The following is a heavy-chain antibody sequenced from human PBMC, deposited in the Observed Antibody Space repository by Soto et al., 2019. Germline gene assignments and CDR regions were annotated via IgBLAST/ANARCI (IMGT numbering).Heavy chain of an antibody. CDR3: ARGIVVVVAASNYYYYGMDV. J-gene: IGHJ6*02. CDR1: GGTFSSYA. V-gene: IGHV1-69*01. D-gene: IGHD2-15*01. CDR2: IIPIFGTA. Sequence: QVQLVQSGAEVKKPGSSVKVSCKASGGTFSSYAISWVRQAPGQGLEWMGGIIPIFGTANYAQKFQGRVKITADESTSTAYMELSSLRSEDTAVYYCARGIVVVVAASNYYYYGMDVWGQGTTVTVSS.